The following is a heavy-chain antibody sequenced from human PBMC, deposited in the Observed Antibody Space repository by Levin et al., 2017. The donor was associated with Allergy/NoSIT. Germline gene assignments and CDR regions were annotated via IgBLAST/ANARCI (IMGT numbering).Heavy chain of an antibody. D-gene: IGHD2-21*01. CDR1: GFSLSTTGVG. CDR3: AHTLCGINWFDT. Sequence: SGPTLVKPTQTLTLTCTFSGFSLSTTGVGVGWIRQPPGKALEWLALIYWDDDKRYSPSLNHRLTVTKDASTSQVVLTLTNMDPVDTATYYCAHTLCGINWFDTWGQGTLVTVSS. V-gene: IGHV2-5*02. CDR2: IYWDDDK. J-gene: IGHJ5*02.